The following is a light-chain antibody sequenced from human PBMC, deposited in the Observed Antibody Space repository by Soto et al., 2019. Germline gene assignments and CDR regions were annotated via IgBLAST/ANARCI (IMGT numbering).Light chain of an antibody. J-gene: IGKJ4*02. CDR2: GTF. Sequence: MTQSPASLSASVGDGVTLTCRASQNMTNNLTWYQQKPGQAPRLLIYGTFTMATGIPSRFSGSGSGTEFTLTISTLQPEDFAVYYCQQYNNCPRTFGEGTKVDIK. CDR1: QNMTNN. V-gene: IGKV3-15*01. CDR3: QQYNNCPRT.